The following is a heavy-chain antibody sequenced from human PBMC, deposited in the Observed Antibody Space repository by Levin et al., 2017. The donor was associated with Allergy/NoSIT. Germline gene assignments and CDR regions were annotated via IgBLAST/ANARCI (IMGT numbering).Heavy chain of an antibody. Sequence: ETLSLTCAASGFSFSNYAMSWVRQAPGKGLEWVSAISGNGYSTHYADSVKGRFTISRDNSKNTLYLQMNSLRAEDTAVYYCVKASPHFDYWGQGTLVTVSS. CDR2: ISGNGYST. J-gene: IGHJ4*02. CDR3: VKASPHFDY. CDR1: GFSFSNYA. V-gene: IGHV3-23*01.